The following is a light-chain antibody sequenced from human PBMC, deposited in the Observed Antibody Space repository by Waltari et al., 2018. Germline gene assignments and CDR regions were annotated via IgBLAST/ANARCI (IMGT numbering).Light chain of an antibody. J-gene: IGKJ2*01. CDR3: KHFDTYAYT. V-gene: IGKV1-12*01. Sequence: DIQMTQSPSSVSASVGDRVTITCRASQGISTWLAWYQQKPGKAPQLLIYAASTLQSGVPSRFSGSGSGTDFTLTINSLQPDDFATYFCKHFDTYAYTFGQGTKLDIQ. CDR2: AAS. CDR1: QGISTW.